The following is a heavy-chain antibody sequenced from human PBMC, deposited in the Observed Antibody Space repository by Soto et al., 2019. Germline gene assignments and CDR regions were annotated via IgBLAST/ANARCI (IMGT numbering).Heavy chain of an antibody. D-gene: IGHD3-10*01. J-gene: IGHJ4*02. CDR1: GYTFTSYY. CDR3: ATSMVRGVIGGGD. CDR2: INPSGGST. V-gene: IGHV1-46*01. Sequence: VKVSCKAPGYTFTSYYMHWVRQAPGQGLEWMGIINPSGGSTSYAQKFQGRVTMTRDTSTSTVYMELSSLRSEDTAVYYCATSMVRGVIGGGDWGQGTLVTVSS.